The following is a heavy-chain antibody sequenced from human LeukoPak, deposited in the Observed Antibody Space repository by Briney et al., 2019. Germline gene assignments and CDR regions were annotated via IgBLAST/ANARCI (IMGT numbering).Heavy chain of an antibody. CDR2: IDHSGST. CDR1: GGSLNGYY. Sequence: SETLSLTCAVYGGSLNGYYWSWIRQPPGKRLEWIGEIDHSGSTQYNPSLKSRVTISLDTSKKQFSLKLTPLTAADTAFYYCARYGMAAEGIWWFDPWGQGTLVTVSS. J-gene: IGHJ5*02. CDR3: ARYGMAAEGIWWFDP. V-gene: IGHV4-34*01. D-gene: IGHD6-13*01.